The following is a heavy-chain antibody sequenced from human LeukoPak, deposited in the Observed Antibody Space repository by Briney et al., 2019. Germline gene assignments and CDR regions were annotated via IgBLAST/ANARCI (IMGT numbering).Heavy chain of an antibody. D-gene: IGHD2-2*02. CDR2: IYYSGST. J-gene: IGHJ6*03. CDR3: ARQTDLVVVPAAIPYYYYMDV. Sequence: SETLSLTCTVSGGSISSSSYYWGWIRQPPGKGLEWIGSIYYSGSTYYNPSHKSRVTISVDTSKNQFSLKLSSVTAADTAVYYCARQTDLVVVPAAIPYYYYMDVWGKGTTVTVSS. CDR1: GGSISSSSYY. V-gene: IGHV4-39*01.